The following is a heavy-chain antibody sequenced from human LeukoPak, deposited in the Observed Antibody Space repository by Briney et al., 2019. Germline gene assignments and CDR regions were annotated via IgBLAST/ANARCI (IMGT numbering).Heavy chain of an antibody. CDR3: ARERIAARNWFDP. J-gene: IGHJ5*02. V-gene: IGHV3-7*01. Sequence: PGGSLRLSCAASGFTFSSYWMSWVRQAPGKGLEWVANIKQDGSEKYYVDSVKGRFTISRDNAKNSPYLQMNSLRAEDTAVYYCARERIAARNWFDPWGQGTLVTVSS. D-gene: IGHD6-13*01. CDR2: IKQDGSEK. CDR1: GFTFSSYW.